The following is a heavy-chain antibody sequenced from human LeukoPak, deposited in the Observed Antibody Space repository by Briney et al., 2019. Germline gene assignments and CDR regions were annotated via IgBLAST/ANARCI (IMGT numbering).Heavy chain of an antibody. CDR3: ARDQYYYDSSGYLSAAYFDY. Sequence: SVKVSCKASGGTFSSYAISWVRQAPGQGHEWMGRIIPIFGTANYAQKFQGRVTITTDESTSTAYMELSSLRSEDTAVYYCARDQYYYDSSGYLSAAYFDYWGQGTLVTVSS. V-gene: IGHV1-69*05. CDR2: IIPIFGTA. CDR1: GGTFSSYA. J-gene: IGHJ4*02. D-gene: IGHD3-22*01.